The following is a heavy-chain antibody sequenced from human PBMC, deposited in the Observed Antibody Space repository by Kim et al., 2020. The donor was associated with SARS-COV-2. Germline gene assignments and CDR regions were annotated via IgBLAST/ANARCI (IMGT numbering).Heavy chain of an antibody. J-gene: IGHJ4*02. CDR1: GFSFSGST. Sequence: GGSLRLSCAASGFSFSGSTMHWVRQASGKGLEWVGRIRGKSNNYATAYAASVKGRFTISRDDSKNTAYLQMNSLKIEDTAVYYCTPRGTTVTTFYYWGQGPLITVSS. CDR2: IRGKSNNYAT. D-gene: IGHD4-17*01. CDR3: TPRGTTVTTFYY. V-gene: IGHV3-73*01.